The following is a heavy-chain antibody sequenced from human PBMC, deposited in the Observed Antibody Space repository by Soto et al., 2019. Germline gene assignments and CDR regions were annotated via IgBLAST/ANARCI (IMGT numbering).Heavy chain of an antibody. Sequence: PGGSLRLSCEASGLTFSRNAMHWVLQAPGKGLEWVAVISFDGNNQYYTDSVKGRFTISRDNSKNTLDLQMNSLRREDKAVYYCERDREYSGFYYGMDVWGQGTTVTVYS. CDR2: ISFDGNNQ. CDR1: GLTFSRNA. J-gene: IGHJ6*02. V-gene: IGHV3-30-3*01. D-gene: IGHD5-12*01. CDR3: ERDREYSGFYYGMDV.